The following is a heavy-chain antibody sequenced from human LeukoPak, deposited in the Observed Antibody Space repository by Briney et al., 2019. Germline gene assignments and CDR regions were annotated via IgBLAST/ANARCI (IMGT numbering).Heavy chain of an antibody. Sequence: SETLSLTCTVSGGSISSYYWSWIRQPPGKGLEWIGYIYYSGSTNYNPSLKSRVTISVDTSKNQFSLKLSSVTAADTAVYYCARTQRYCSSISCPDYGMDVWGQGTTVTVSS. CDR2: IYYSGST. J-gene: IGHJ6*02. CDR3: ARTQRYCSSISCPDYGMDV. D-gene: IGHD2-2*01. CDR1: GGSISSYY. V-gene: IGHV4-59*01.